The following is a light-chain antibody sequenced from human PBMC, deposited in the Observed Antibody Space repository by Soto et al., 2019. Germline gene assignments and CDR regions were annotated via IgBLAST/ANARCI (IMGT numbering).Light chain of an antibody. CDR3: QQYNNWPPWT. J-gene: IGKJ1*01. V-gene: IGKV3-15*01. Sequence: EIVMTQSPATLSVSPGERATLSCRAGQSVSSNLAWYQQKPGQAPRLLIYGASTRATGIPARFSGSGSETEFTLTISSLQSEDFAVYYCQQYNNWPPWTFGQGTKVEIK. CDR2: GAS. CDR1: QSVSSN.